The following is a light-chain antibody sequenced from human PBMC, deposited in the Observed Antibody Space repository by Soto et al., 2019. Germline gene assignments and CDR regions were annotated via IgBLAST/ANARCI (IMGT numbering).Light chain of an antibody. Sequence: IVLTQSPGTLSLSPGERATLSYRASQSVSSSYLAWYQQKPGQAPRLLIYGASSRATGIPDRFSGSGSGTDFTLTISRLEPEDFAVYYCQQYDSSPLFTFGPGTKVDIK. V-gene: IGKV3-20*01. J-gene: IGKJ3*01. CDR2: GAS. CDR3: QQYDSSPLFT. CDR1: QSVSSSY.